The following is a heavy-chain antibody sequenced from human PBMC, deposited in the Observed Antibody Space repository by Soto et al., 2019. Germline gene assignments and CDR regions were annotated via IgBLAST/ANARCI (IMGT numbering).Heavy chain of an antibody. CDR1: GFTFSSYS. CDR3: ASGLKMATTNNY. CDR2: ISSSSITI. J-gene: IGHJ4*02. D-gene: IGHD1-1*01. V-gene: IGHV3-48*02. Sequence: EVQLVESGGGLVQPGGSLRLSCAASGFTFSSYSMNWVRQAPGKGLEWVSYISSSSITIYYADSVKGRFTVSRDNAKNSLYLQMNSLRDEDTAVYYCASGLKMATTNNYWGQGTLVTVSS.